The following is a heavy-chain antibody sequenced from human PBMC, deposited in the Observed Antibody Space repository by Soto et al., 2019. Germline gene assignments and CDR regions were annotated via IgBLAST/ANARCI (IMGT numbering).Heavy chain of an antibody. CDR2: ISYDGSNK. V-gene: IGHV3-30-3*01. Sequence: LSLSCAASGFTFSSYAMHWVRQAPGKGLEWVAVISYDGSNKYYADSVKGRFTISRDNSKNTLYLQMNSLRAEDTAVYYCARVLDAFDIWGQGTMVTVSS. CDR3: ARVLDAFDI. CDR1: GFTFSSYA. D-gene: IGHD3-10*01. J-gene: IGHJ3*02.